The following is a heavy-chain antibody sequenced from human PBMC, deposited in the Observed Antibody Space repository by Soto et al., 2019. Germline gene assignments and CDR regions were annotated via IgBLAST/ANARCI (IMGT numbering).Heavy chain of an antibody. CDR2: IWFDGRNK. CDR3: AGAAAEGLFDP. D-gene: IGHD6-13*01. CDR1: GITISTYG. Sequence: QVQLVESGGGVVQPGRSLRLSCEASGITISTYGMHWVRQAPGKGLEWVAVIWFDGRNKYYADSVKGRFTISRDTSKNTLYLQMNSLRVEDTAVYYCAGAAAEGLFDPWGQGTLVNVSS. J-gene: IGHJ5*02. V-gene: IGHV3-33*01.